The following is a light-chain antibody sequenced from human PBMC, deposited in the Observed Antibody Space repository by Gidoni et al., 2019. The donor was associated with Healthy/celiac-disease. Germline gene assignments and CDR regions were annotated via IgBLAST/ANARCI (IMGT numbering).Light chain of an antibody. CDR3: QQRSNWRGLT. CDR2: DAS. Sequence: EIVLTQSPDTLSLSPGERATLSCRASQSVSSYLAWYQQKPGQAPRLLIYDASNRATGIPARFSGSGSGTDFTLTISSLEPEDFAVYYCQQRSNWRGLTFGGGTKVEIK. V-gene: IGKV3-11*01. CDR1: QSVSSY. J-gene: IGKJ4*01.